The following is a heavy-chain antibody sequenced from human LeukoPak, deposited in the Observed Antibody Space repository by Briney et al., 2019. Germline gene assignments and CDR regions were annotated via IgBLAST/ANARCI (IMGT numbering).Heavy chain of an antibody. CDR3: VKDRSDDYGDFDS. J-gene: IGHJ4*02. D-gene: IGHD4/OR15-4a*01. CDR2: ISYHKTDK. V-gene: IGHV3-30*18. CDR1: GGSISSGG. Sequence: LSLTCTVSGGSISSGGYYWSWIRQHPGKGLEWVAAISYHKTDKFYTDSVRGRFTISRDNSIDTVYLQMNSLKTEDTAVYYCVKDRSDDYGDFDSWGQGTLVIVSS.